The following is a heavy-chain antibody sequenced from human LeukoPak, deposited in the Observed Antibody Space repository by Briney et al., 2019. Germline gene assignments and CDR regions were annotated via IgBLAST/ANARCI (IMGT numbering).Heavy chain of an antibody. J-gene: IGHJ4*02. CDR1: GSSISSSNW. CDR3: AGGIAARLFDY. Sequence: PSETLSLTCAVSGSSISSSNWWSWVRQPPGKGLKWIGEIYHSGSTSYNPSLKSRVTISVDKSKNQFSLKLSSVIAADTAVYYCAGGIAARLFDYRGQGTLVTVSS. V-gene: IGHV4-4*02. CDR2: IYHSGST. D-gene: IGHD6-6*01.